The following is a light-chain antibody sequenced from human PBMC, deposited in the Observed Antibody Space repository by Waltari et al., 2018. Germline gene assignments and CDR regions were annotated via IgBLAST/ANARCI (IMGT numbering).Light chain of an antibody. Sequence: DIKMIQSPYTLSASAGDSVTLTCRASKNINGWLAWYQQKPGMAPKLLISKATTLESGVTSMFSGSGSGTEFTLTIGSLQPDDLATYYCQQYRTNPCAFGQGT. CDR3: QQYRTNPCA. V-gene: IGKV1-5*03. J-gene: IGKJ1*01. CDR1: KNINGW. CDR2: KAT.